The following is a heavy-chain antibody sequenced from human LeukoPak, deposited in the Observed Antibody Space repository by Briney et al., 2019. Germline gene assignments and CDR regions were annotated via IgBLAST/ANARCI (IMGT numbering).Heavy chain of an antibody. CDR2: ISSSSSTI. Sequence: GGSLRLSCAASGFTFSDYYMSWIRQAPGKGLEWVSYISSSSSTIYYADSVKGRFTISRDNAKNSLYLQMNSLRAEDTAVYYCARDEYDFWSGLSLYNAFDIWGQGTMVTVSS. CDR1: GFTFSDYY. CDR3: ARDEYDFWSGLSLYNAFDI. J-gene: IGHJ3*02. V-gene: IGHV3-11*04. D-gene: IGHD3-3*01.